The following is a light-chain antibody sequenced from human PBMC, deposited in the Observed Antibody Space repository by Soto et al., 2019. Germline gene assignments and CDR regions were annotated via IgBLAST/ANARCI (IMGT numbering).Light chain of an antibody. CDR1: QSISSN. Sequence: EIVMTQSPATLSVSPGDRVTLSCRASQSISSNLAWYQQKPGQAPRLLIYAASTRATGLPARFSGSGSGTEFTLTISSLQSEDFAVYTCQQYNNWPLTFGQGTKVDIK. V-gene: IGKV3-15*01. J-gene: IGKJ1*01. CDR3: QQYNNWPLT. CDR2: AAS.